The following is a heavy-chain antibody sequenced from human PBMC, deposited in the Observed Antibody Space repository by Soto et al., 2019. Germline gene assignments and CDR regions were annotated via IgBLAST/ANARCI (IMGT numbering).Heavy chain of an antibody. J-gene: IGHJ6*02. CDR2: ISYDGSNK. CDR3: ARDRPPTYYDFWSGYYTGSGAGGYYGMDV. CDR1: GFTFSSYA. V-gene: IGHV3-30-3*01. Sequence: QVQLVESGGGVVQPGRSLRLSCAASGFTFSSYAMHWVRQAPGKGLEWVAVISYDGSNKYYADSVKGRFTISRDNSKNTLYQQMNSLRAEDTAVYYCARDRPPTYYDFWSGYYTGSGAGGYYGMDVWGQGTTVTVSS. D-gene: IGHD3-3*01.